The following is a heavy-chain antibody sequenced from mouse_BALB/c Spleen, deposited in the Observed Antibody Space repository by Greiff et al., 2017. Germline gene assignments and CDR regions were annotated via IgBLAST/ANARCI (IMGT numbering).Heavy chain of an antibody. CDR3: TRGRGNYGDY. J-gene: IGHJ2*01. CDR1: GYTFTSYW. CDR2: IYPGSGST. V-gene: IGHV1S22*01. Sequence: LQQPGSELVRPGASVKLSCKASGYTFTSYWMHWVKQRPGQGLEWIGNIYPGSGSTNYDEKFKSKATLTVDTSSSTAYMQLSSLTSEDSAVYYCTRGRGNYGDYWGQGTTLTVSS.